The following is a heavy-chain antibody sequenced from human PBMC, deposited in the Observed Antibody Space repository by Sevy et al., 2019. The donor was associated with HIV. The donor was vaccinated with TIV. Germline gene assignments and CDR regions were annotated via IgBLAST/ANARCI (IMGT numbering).Heavy chain of an antibody. V-gene: IGHV3-48*02. CDR1: GFSFSISG. CDR3: AVPKVTGTTTMFDY. D-gene: IGHD1-1*01. J-gene: IGHJ4*02. Sequence: GGFLRLSCAASGFSFSISGMNWVRQAPGKGLEWVSYIGGTTSTIYYADSVKGRFTISRDNARNSLYLQMNSLRDEDTAVYYCAVPKVTGTTTMFDYWGQGTLVTVSS. CDR2: IGGTTSTI.